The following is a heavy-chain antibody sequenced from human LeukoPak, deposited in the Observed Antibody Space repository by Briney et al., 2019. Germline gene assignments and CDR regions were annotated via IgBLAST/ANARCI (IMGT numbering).Heavy chain of an antibody. CDR3: ARVDGSGSYSFYFGY. CDR2: IKQDGSEK. CDR1: GFTFSSYW. V-gene: IGHV3-7*01. J-gene: IGHJ4*02. Sequence: GGSLRLSCAASGFTFSSYWMSWVRQAPGKGLEWVANIKQDGSEKYYVDSVKGRFTISRDNAKNSLYLQMNSLRAEDTAVYYCARVDGSGSYSFYFGYWGQGTLVTVSS. D-gene: IGHD3-10*01.